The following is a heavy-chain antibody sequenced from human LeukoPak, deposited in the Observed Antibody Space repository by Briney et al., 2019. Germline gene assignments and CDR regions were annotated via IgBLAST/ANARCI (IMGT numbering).Heavy chain of an antibody. CDR1: GGSISTYY. J-gene: IGHJ4*02. CDR3: ARDLVAAAGGYFDY. Sequence: PSETLSLTCTVSGGSISTYYWSWIRQPAGKGLEWIGRIYTSGSTNYNPSLKSRVTMSVDTSKNHFSLKLSSVTAADTAVYYCARDLVAAAGGYFDYWGQGTLVTVSS. D-gene: IGHD6-13*01. CDR2: IYTSGST. V-gene: IGHV4-4*07.